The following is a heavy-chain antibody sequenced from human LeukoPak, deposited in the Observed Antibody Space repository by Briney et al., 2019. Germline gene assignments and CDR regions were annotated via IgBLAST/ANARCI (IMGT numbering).Heavy chain of an antibody. J-gene: IGHJ4*02. CDR3: ARDDCSSTSCYNDY. Sequence: PSQTLSLTCTVSGGSISSGSYYWSWIRQPAGTGLEWIGRIYTSGSTNYNPSLKSRVTISVDTSKDQFSLKLSSVTAADTAVYYCARDDCSSTSCYNDYWGQGTLVTVSS. CDR1: GGSISSGSYY. D-gene: IGHD2-2*02. CDR2: IYTSGST. V-gene: IGHV4-61*02.